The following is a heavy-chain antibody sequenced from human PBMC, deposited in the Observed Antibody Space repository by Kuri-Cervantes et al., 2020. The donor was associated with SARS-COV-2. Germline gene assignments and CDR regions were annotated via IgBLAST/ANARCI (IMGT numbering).Heavy chain of an antibody. CDR2: IWYDGSNK. Sequence: GSLRLSCAASGFTFSSYGMHWVRQAPGKGLEWVAVIWYDGSNKYYADSVKGRFTISRDNSKNTLYLQMNSLRAEDTAVYYCARGYSDYGDRYFDLWGRGTLVTVSS. CDR1: GFTFSSYG. J-gene: IGHJ2*01. CDR3: ARGYSDYGDRYFDL. D-gene: IGHD4-17*01. V-gene: IGHV3-33*01.